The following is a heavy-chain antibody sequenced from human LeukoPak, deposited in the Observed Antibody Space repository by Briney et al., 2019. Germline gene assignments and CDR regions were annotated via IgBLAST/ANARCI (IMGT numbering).Heavy chain of an antibody. V-gene: IGHV4-39*01. D-gene: IGHD2-2*01. CDR2: IYYSGST. CDR3: ARHLLAVVVPAATNYYYYYMDV. CDR1: GGSISSSSYY. Sequence: SEALSLTCTVSGGSISSSSYYWGWIRQPPGKGLEWIGSIYYSGSTYYNPSLKSRVTISVDTSKNQFSLKLSSVTAADTAVYYCARHLLAVVVPAATNYYYYYMDVWGKGTTVTISS. J-gene: IGHJ6*03.